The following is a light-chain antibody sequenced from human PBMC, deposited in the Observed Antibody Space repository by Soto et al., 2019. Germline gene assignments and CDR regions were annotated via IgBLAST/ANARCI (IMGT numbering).Light chain of an antibody. V-gene: IGLV2-23*01. CDR2: EGS. CDR1: SSDVGSYNL. Sequence: QSVLTQPASVSGSPGQSITISCTGTSSDVGSYNLVSWYQQHPGKAPKLTIYEGSKRPSGVSNRFSGSKSGNTASLTISGLQAEDEADYYCCSYAGSSTSLLYVFGTGTKVTVL. J-gene: IGLJ1*01. CDR3: CSYAGSSTSLLYV.